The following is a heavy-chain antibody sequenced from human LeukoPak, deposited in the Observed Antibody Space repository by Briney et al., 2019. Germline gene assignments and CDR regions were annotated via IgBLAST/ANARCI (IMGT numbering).Heavy chain of an antibody. CDR3: ARVGGEGYCSSTSCYDY. Sequence: ASVKVSCKASGYNLTNYGISWVRQAPGQGLEWMGWISAYNGHTNYAQKFQGRVTMTRDTSTSIAYMELSRLRSDDTAVYYCARVGGEGYCSSTSCYDYWGQGTLVTVSS. CDR2: ISAYNGHT. J-gene: IGHJ4*02. V-gene: IGHV1-18*01. D-gene: IGHD2-2*01. CDR1: GYNLTNYG.